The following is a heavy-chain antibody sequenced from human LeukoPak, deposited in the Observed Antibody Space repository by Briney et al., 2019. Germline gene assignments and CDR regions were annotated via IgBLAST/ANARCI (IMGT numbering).Heavy chain of an antibody. CDR3: ARHDLVVTATILDY. CDR1: GGSISSSSYY. J-gene: IGHJ4*02. V-gene: IGHV4-39*01. Sequence: SETLSLTCTVSGGSISSSSYYWDWLRQPQGKGREWVGSIYYSESTYYTPSLKSRVPLSVDTSKNQFSLKLSSVAAADTAVYYCARHDLVVTATILDYWGQGTLVTVSS. D-gene: IGHD2-21*02. CDR2: IYYSEST.